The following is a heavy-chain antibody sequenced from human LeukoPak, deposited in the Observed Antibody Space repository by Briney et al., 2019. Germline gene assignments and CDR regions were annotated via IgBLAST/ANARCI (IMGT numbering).Heavy chain of an antibody. V-gene: IGHV1-3*01. CDR2: INAGNGNT. CDR1: GYTFPSYA. D-gene: IGHD6-6*01. Sequence: ASVKVSCKASGYTFPSYAMHWVRQAPGQRLEWMGWINAGNGNTKYSQKFQGRVTITRDTSASTAYMELSSLRSDDTAVYYCARGEECSSSSLQHLYYYYMDVWGKGTTVTVSS. CDR3: ARGEECSSSSLQHLYYYYMDV. J-gene: IGHJ6*03.